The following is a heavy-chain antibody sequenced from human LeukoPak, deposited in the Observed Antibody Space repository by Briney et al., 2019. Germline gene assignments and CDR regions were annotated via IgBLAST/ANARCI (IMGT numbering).Heavy chain of an antibody. CDR3: ARANYYDISGYDY. D-gene: IGHD3-22*01. Sequence: GGSLRLSCAASGFTFSSYGVHWVRQAPGKGLEWVSYITSSGNTIYYADSVKGRFTISRDNAKNSLYLQMNSLRAEDTAVYYCARANYYDISGYDYWGQGTLVTVSS. J-gene: IGHJ4*02. CDR1: GFTFSSYG. V-gene: IGHV3-48*04. CDR2: ITSSGNTI.